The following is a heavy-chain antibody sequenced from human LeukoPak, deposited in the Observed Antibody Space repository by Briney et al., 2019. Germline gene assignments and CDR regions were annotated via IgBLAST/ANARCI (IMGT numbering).Heavy chain of an antibody. V-gene: IGHV4-59*01. CDR3: ARDGYSGNDGL. D-gene: IGHD5-12*01. CDR2: IYHSGST. Sequence: SETLSLTYTVSGGSISTYYWSWIREPPGKGLEWIGYIYHSGSTKYNPSLKSRVTISVDTSKNQFSLKLSSVTAADTAVYYCARDGYSGNDGLWGQGTLVTVSS. J-gene: IGHJ4*02. CDR1: GGSISTYY.